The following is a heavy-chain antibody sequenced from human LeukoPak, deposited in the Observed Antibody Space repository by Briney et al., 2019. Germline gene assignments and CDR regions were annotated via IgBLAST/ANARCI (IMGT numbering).Heavy chain of an antibody. D-gene: IGHD2/OR15-2a*01. CDR1: GDTVSSNSAA. CDR2: TYFRSKWYN. V-gene: IGHV6-1*01. Sequence: SQTLSLTCAISGDTVSSNSAAWNWIRQSPSRGLEWLGRTYFRSKWYNDYAESLKGRISINLDTSKNQFSLHLNSVNPEDTAVYYCTNFYLNTWSQGSLVTVSS. CDR3: TNFYLNT. J-gene: IGHJ5*02.